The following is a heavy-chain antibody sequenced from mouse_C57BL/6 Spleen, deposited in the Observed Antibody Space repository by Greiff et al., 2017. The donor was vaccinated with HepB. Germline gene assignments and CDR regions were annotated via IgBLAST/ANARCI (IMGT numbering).Heavy chain of an antibody. V-gene: IGHV1-15*01. Sequence: LQESGAELVRPGASVTLSCKASGYTFTDYEMHWVKQTPVHGLEWIGAIDPETGGTAYNQKFKGKAILTADKSSSTAYMELRSLTSEDSAVYYCTRLRAPYAMDYWGQGTSVTVSS. CDR3: TRLRAPYAMDY. CDR1: GYTFTDYE. CDR2: IDPETGGT. D-gene: IGHD3-3*01. J-gene: IGHJ4*01.